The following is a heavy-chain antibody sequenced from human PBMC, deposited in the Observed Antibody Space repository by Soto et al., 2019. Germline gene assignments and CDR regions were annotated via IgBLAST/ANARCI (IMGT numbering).Heavy chain of an antibody. CDR1: GYSFTSYW. D-gene: IGHD6-19*01. CDR2: IYPGDSDT. CDR3: ALPRGGGVAGTDYCYGMDV. V-gene: IGHV5-51*01. Sequence: GESLKISCKGSGYSFTSYWIGWVRQMPGKGLEWMGIIYPGDSDTRYSPSFQGQVTISADKSISTAYLQWSSLKASDTDMYYCALPRGGGVAGTDYCYGMDVWGQGTTVTVSS. J-gene: IGHJ6*02.